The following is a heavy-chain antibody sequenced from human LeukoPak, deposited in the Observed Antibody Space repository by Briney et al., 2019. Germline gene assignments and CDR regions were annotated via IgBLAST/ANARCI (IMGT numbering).Heavy chain of an antibody. J-gene: IGHJ4*02. CDR3: ATGDQFSRTVTSFAY. D-gene: IGHD4-17*01. Sequence: GASVKVSCKPSQHPFTPYYIHSLPQAPGKGLEWLGHVHTEDGETIYEKKFQRRVTITANTSADTAYMELSSLRSEDTAVYYCATGDQFSRTVTSFAYWGQGTLLTVSS. V-gene: IGHV1-69-2*01. CDR1: QHPFTPYY. CDR2: VHTEDGET.